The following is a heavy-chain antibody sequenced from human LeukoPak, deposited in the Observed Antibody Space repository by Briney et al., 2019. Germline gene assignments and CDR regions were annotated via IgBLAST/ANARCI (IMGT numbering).Heavy chain of an antibody. Sequence: GASVKVSCKASGYSFTGNYIHWVRQAPGQGLEWMGWINPNSGDTNYAQKFQGRVTMTRDTSISTAYMDLSRLRSDDTAVYYCARAGGSGSYLSIRWFDPWGQGTLVTVSS. CDR1: GYSFTGNY. CDR3: ARAGGSGSYLSIRWFDP. CDR2: INPNSGDT. V-gene: IGHV1-2*02. D-gene: IGHD3-10*01. J-gene: IGHJ5*02.